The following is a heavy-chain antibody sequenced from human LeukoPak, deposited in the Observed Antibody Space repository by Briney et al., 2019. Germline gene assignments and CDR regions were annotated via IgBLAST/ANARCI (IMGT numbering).Heavy chain of an antibody. Sequence: GGSLGLSCAASGFSFSTHWMSWFRQAPGKGLEWVALIKQDGSDKHYVDSVKGRFTISRDNAKSSLYLQMNSLRADDTAVYYCAGDEGWTFDIWGQGTKVTVSS. V-gene: IGHV3-7*01. CDR3: AGDEGWTFDI. CDR1: GFSFSTHW. D-gene: IGHD5-24*01. CDR2: IKQDGSDK. J-gene: IGHJ3*02.